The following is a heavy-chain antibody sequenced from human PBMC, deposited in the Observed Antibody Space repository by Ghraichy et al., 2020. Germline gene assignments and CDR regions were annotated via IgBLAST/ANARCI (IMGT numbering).Heavy chain of an antibody. J-gene: IGHJ3*02. CDR1: GFTFSSYA. V-gene: IGHV3-64D*06. D-gene: IGHD6-13*01. CDR2: ISSNGGST. CDR3: VKEGSSWEIDAFDI. Sequence: GGSLRLSCSASGFTFSSYAMHWVRQAPGKGLEYVSAISSNGGSTYYADSVKGRFTISRDNSKNTLYLQMSSLRAEDTAVYYCVKEGSSWEIDAFDIWGQGTMVTVSS.